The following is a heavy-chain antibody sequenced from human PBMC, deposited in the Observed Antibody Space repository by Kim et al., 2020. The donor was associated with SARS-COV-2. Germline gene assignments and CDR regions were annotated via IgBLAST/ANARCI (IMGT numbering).Heavy chain of an antibody. CDR1: GYTFTDYH. Sequence: ASVKVSCRASGYTFTDYHIHWVRQAPGQGLEWVGRLSANSGGTNYAQNFRGRVTMTRDKSINTVYLELTRLTSDDTAVYYCARSSLLDFDHWGQGTLVTV. J-gene: IGHJ4*02. CDR3: ARSSLLDFDH. D-gene: IGHD3-10*01. CDR2: LSANSGGT. V-gene: IGHV1-2*06.